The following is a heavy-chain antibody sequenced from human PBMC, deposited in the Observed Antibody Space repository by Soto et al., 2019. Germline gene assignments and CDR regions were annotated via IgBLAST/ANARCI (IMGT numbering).Heavy chain of an antibody. CDR1: GYSFTNYV. Sequence: QDQLVQSGGEVKKPGASVKVSCKASGYSFTNYVITWVRQDPGQGFEWMGWISAYNGNTNYAQKFQGRVTMTTDASTSTAYLELRSLNSDDTAVYYCARDRGVAPPVAGNTHYYYYMDVWGKGTTVTVSS. CDR3: ARDRGVAPPVAGNTHYYYYMDV. V-gene: IGHV1-18*01. J-gene: IGHJ6*03. CDR2: ISAYNGNT. D-gene: IGHD6-19*01.